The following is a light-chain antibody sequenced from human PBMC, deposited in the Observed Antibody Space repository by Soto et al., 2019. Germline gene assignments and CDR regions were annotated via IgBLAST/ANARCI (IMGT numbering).Light chain of an antibody. CDR1: QDISSL. J-gene: IGKJ4*01. V-gene: IGKV1-33*01. Sequence: IQLTQSPSSLSASVGDRVTITCRASQDISSLLAWYQQKPGKAPKLLIYDASNLETGVPSRFSGSGSGTDFTFTISSLQPEDIATYYCQQYDYLPLTFGGGTKVNIK. CDR3: QQYDYLPLT. CDR2: DAS.